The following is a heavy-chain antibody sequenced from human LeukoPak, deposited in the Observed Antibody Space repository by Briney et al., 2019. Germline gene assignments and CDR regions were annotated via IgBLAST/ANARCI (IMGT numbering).Heavy chain of an antibody. CDR3: ASRVNYDSSGYYLVDY. CDR1: GGSISSSSYY. CDR2: IYYSGST. Sequence: SETLSLTCTVSGGSISSSSYYWGWLRQPPGKGLEWLGSIYYSGSTYYNPSLKSRVTISVDTSKNQFSLKLSSVTAADTAVYYCASRVNYDSSGYYLVDYWGQGTLVTVSS. J-gene: IGHJ4*02. V-gene: IGHV4-39*07. D-gene: IGHD3-22*01.